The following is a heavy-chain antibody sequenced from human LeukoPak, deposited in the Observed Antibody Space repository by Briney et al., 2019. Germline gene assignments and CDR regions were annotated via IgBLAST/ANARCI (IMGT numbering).Heavy chain of an antibody. Sequence: SESLSLTCTVSGYSISSGYYWGWIRQPPGKGLEWIGTIYHSGSTYYNPSLKSGVTISVDTSRNQFSLRLSSVTAADTAVYYCARRRNSGSYPRGAIYYYMDVWGKGTTVTISS. D-gene: IGHD1-26*01. CDR2: IYHSGST. CDR3: ARRRNSGSYPRGAIYYYMDV. J-gene: IGHJ6*03. V-gene: IGHV4-38-2*02. CDR1: GYSISSGYY.